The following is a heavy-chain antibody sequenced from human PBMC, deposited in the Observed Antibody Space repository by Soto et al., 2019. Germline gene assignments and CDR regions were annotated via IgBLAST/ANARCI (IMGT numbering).Heavy chain of an antibody. J-gene: IGHJ4*02. CDR2: ISAYNGNT. Sequence: QVQLVQSGAEVKKPGASVKVSCKASGYTFTSYGISWVRQAPGQGLEGMGWISAYNGNTNYAQKIQGRVTMTTDTSTSTAYMELRSLRSDDTAVYYCARDTLTVTTGYYFDYWGQGTLVTVSS. CDR3: ARDTLTVTTGYYFDY. V-gene: IGHV1-18*01. CDR1: GYTFTSYG. D-gene: IGHD4-17*01.